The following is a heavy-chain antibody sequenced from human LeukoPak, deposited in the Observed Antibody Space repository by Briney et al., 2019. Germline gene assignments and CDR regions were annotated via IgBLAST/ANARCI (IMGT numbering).Heavy chain of an antibody. CDR2: INPNSGGT. CDR3: ARGPATSAFDI. CDR1: GYTFTAYS. J-gene: IGHJ3*02. Sequence: ASVKVSCKASGYTFTAYSMHWVRQAPGQGLEWMGWINPNSGGTNYAQKFQGRVTMTRDTSISTVYMELSRLRSDDTAVYYCARGPATSAFDIWGQGTMVTVSS. V-gene: IGHV1-2*02.